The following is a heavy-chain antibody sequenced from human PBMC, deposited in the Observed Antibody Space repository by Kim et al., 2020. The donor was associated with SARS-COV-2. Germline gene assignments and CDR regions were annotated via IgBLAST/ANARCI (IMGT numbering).Heavy chain of an antibody. J-gene: IGHJ4*02. CDR2: IYSGGST. D-gene: IGHD6-19*01. CDR3: ARVYSSGGYYFDY. CDR1: GFTVSSNY. Sequence: GGSLRLSCAASGFTVSSNYMSWVRQAPGKGLEWVSVIYSGGSTYYADSAKGGFTISRDNSKNTLYLQMNSLRAEDTAVYYCARVYSSGGYYFDYWGQGTLVTVSS. V-gene: IGHV3-53*01.